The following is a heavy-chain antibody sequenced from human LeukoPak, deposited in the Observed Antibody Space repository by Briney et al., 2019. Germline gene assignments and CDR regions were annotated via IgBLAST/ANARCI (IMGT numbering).Heavy chain of an antibody. CDR2: ISRGSGDI. CDR1: GFICSTYN. J-gene: IGHJ4*02. V-gene: IGHV3-21*01. Sequence: GGSLRLSCAASGFICSTYNMNWVRQAPGKGLEWVSAISRGSGDIFYADSVRGRFTISRDISKNSLYLQMNSLRAEDTAVYYCARDVLVSGSYFYWGQGTLVTVSS. CDR3: ARDVLVSGSYFY. D-gene: IGHD3-10*01.